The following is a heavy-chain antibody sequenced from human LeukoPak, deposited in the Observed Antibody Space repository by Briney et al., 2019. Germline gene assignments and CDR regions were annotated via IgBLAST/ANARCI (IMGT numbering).Heavy chain of an antibody. D-gene: IGHD5-18*01. CDR2: VIPIFGTA. J-gene: IGHJ5*02. V-gene: IGHV1-69*05. Sequence: SVKVSCKASGGTFSSYAISWVRQAPGQGLEWMGGVIPIFGTANYAQKFRGRVTITTDESTSTAYMELSSLRSEDTAVYYCARESGYNSYGHRYWFDPWGQGTLVTVSS. CDR3: ARESGYNSYGHRYWFDP. CDR1: GGTFSSYA.